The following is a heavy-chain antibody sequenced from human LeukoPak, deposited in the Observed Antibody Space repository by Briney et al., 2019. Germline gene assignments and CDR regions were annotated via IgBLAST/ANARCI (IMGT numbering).Heavy chain of an antibody. CDR2: VTRDGSGT. V-gene: IGHV3-7*01. CDR3: VTECWYRFDY. D-gene: IGHD2-15*01. Sequence: PGGSLRLSCITSGFNFLGYNMAWVRQAPGKGLEWLATVTRDGSGTEYIDSVRGRFTISRDNAKNSVYLQMNSLRAEDTAVYFCVTECWYRFDYWGQGLLLTVSS. J-gene: IGHJ4*02. CDR1: GFNFLGYN.